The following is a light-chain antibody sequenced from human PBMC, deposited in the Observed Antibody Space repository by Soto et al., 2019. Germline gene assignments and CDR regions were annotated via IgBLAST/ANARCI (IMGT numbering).Light chain of an antibody. CDR1: QSVSSSY. J-gene: IGKJ2*01. Sequence: EIVWTQSPGTLSLSPGERATLSCRASQSVSSSYLAWYQQKPGQAPRLLIYGASSRATGIPDRFSGSGSGTDFTLTISRLEPEDFAVYYCQQYGSSPPQYTFGQGTKLEIK. V-gene: IGKV3-20*01. CDR2: GAS. CDR3: QQYGSSPPQYT.